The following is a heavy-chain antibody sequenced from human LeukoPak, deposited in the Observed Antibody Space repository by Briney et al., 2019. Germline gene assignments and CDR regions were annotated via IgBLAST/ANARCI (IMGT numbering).Heavy chain of an antibody. CDR1: GGSISSYY. D-gene: IGHD3-3*01. CDR2: IYYSGST. CDR3: ARAGPGRFLDSWWNFDY. V-gene: IGHV4-59*01. J-gene: IGHJ4*02. Sequence: ASETLSLTCTVSGGSISSYYWSWIRQPPGKGLEWIGYIYYSGSTNYNPSLKNRVTISVDTSKNQFSLKLSSVTAADTAVYYCARAGPGRFLDSWWNFDYWGQGTLVTVSS.